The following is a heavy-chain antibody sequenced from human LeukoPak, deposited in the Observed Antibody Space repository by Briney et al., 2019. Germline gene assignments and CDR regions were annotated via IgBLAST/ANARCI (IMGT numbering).Heavy chain of an antibody. J-gene: IGHJ6*04. CDR3: ARAHYASSNIKVPFDV. Sequence: ASVKVSCKASGYTFTSYDINWVRQATGQGLEWMGWMNPNSGNTGYAQKFQGRVTITRNTSISTAYMELSSLRSDDTAVYYCARAHYASSNIKVPFDVWGKGTTVTVSS. CDR2: MNPNSGNT. D-gene: IGHD3-22*01. V-gene: IGHV1-8*03. CDR1: GYTFTSYD.